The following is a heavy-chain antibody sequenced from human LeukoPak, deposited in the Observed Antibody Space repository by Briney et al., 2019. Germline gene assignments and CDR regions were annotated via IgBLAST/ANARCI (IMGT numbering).Heavy chain of an antibody. CDR3: ARDKTGDNYFDY. D-gene: IGHD7-27*01. Sequence: GGSLRLSCAASGFTFSSNYMSWVRQAPGKGLEWVSVIYSGGSTYYADSVKGRFTISRDNSKNTLYLQMNSLRAEDTAVYYCARDKTGDNYFDYWGQGTLVTVSS. CDR2: IYSGGST. V-gene: IGHV3-53*01. J-gene: IGHJ4*02. CDR1: GFTFSSNY.